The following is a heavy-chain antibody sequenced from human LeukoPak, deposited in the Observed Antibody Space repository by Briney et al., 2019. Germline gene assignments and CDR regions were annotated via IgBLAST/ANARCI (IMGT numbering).Heavy chain of an antibody. CDR2: IKQDGGET. CDR3: AMKGTYGQIEY. V-gene: IGHV3-7*02. CDR1: GFSFSTHW. Sequence: GGSLRLSCAASGFSFSTHWMTWVRQAPGKGLEWVASIKQDGGETFYVVSVKGRFTISRDNAKNSLYLQMNSLRAEDTAVYHCAMKGTYGQIEYWGQENLVTVSS. D-gene: IGHD3-10*01. J-gene: IGHJ4*02.